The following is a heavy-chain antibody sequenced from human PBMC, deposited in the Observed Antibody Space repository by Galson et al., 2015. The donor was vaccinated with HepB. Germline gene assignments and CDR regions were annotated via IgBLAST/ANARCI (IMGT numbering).Heavy chain of an antibody. CDR1: GYIFMSYA. CDR3: TRSGAGGNAFDF. D-gene: IGHD3-10*01. Sequence: SVKVSCKASGYIFMSYALNWVRQAPGQGLEWMAWINTVTGNPTYAQDFTGRSVFSLDSSVSTAYLQINTLQAEDTAVYFCTRSGAGGNAFDFWGQGTMVTVSS. J-gene: IGHJ3*01. V-gene: IGHV7-4-1*02. CDR2: INTVTGNP.